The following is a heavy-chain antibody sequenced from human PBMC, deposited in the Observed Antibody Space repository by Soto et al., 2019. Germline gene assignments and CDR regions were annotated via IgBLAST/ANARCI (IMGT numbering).Heavy chain of an antibody. CDR2: ISYDGSNK. D-gene: IGHD6-6*01. Sequence: PGGSLRLSCAASGFTFSSYGMHWVRQAPGKGLEWVAVISYDGSNKYYADSVKGRFTISRDNSKNTLYLQMNSLRAEDTAVYYCAKDPTRQLVAYFDYWGQGTLVTVSS. V-gene: IGHV3-30*18. J-gene: IGHJ4*02. CDR1: GFTFSSYG. CDR3: AKDPTRQLVAYFDY.